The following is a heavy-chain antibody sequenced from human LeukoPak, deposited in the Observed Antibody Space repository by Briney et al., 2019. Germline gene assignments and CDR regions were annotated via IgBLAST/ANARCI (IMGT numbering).Heavy chain of an antibody. CDR3: ARDTAAGYSSSWFNWFDP. V-gene: IGHV1-3*01. CDR1: GYTFTSYA. D-gene: IGHD6-13*01. Sequence: ASVKVSCKASGYTFTSYAMHWVRQAPGQRLEWMGWINAGNGNTKYSQKFQGRVTITRDTSASTAYMELSSLRSEDTAVYYCARDTAAGYSSSWFNWFDPWGQGTLVTVSS. J-gene: IGHJ5*02. CDR2: INAGNGNT.